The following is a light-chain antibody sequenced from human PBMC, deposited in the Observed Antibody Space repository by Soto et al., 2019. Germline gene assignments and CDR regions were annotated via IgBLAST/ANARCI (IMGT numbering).Light chain of an antibody. CDR1: SSDVGGYNS. Sequence: HSALTQPASVSGSPGQSITISCTGTSSDVGGYNSVSWYEQHPGKAPRLVICDVSNRPSGVSNRFSGSKSGNTASPTIYGRQAEDEAAYYCGSYTSSNMLLFCGGTKLTVL. CDR3: GSYTSSNMLL. J-gene: IGLJ2*01. V-gene: IGLV2-14*01. CDR2: DVS.